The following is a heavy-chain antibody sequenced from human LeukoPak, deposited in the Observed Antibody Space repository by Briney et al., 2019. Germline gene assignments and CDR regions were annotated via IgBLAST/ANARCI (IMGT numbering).Heavy chain of an antibody. CDR1: GYTFTGYY. V-gene: IGHV1-2*02. CDR3: ARDFYGTYDS. D-gene: IGHD2/OR15-2a*01. CDR2: VDPRTGGT. Sequence: ASVKVSCKASGYTFTGYYVHWVQQAPGQGLESMGWVDPRTGGTSFVEKFRGRVTMTRDTSISTVYMELSGLTSDDTAVYYCARDFYGTYDSWGQGTLVTSPQ. J-gene: IGHJ5*01.